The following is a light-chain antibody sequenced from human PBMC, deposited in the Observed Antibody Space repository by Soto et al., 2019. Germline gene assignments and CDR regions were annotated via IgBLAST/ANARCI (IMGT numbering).Light chain of an antibody. CDR3: QQYDNLPFT. CDR2: DVS. CDR1: QDIKEY. J-gene: IGKJ4*01. V-gene: IGKV1-33*01. Sequence: DIQMTQSPSDMSASVGDRGTITCQATQDIKEYLNWYQHRPGEAPRLLVYDVSKLETGVPSRFSGSGSATDFTLTISSLQPEDFGTYYCQQYDNLPFTFGGGTKVDIK.